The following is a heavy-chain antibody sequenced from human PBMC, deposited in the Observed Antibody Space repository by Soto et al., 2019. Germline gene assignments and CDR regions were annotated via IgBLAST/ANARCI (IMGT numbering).Heavy chain of an antibody. CDR2: ISWNRGTI. V-gene: IGHV3-9*01. Sequence: TGGSLRLSCTASGFTFENYAMHWVRQAPGKGLEWVSGISWNRGTIGYADSVRGRFTISRDNAKNSLYLQMDSLRPEDTALYYCAKDKLYSNFEYYFDYWGQGTLVTVYS. CDR3: AKDKLYSNFEYYFDY. CDR1: GFTFENYA. J-gene: IGHJ4*02. D-gene: IGHD4-4*01.